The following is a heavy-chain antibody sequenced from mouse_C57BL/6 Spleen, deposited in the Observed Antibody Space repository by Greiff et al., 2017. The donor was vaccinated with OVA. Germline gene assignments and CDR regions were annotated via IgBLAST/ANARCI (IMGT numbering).Heavy chain of an antibody. D-gene: IGHD2-5*01. V-gene: IGHV1-26*01. Sequence: EVKLQQSGPELVKPGASVKISCKASGYTFTDYYMNWVKQSHGKSLEWIGDINPNNGGTSYNQKFKGKATLTVDKSSSTAYMELRSLTSEDSAVYYCARGGTNYSNYVFDYWGQGTTLTVSS. CDR3: ARGGTNYSNYVFDY. J-gene: IGHJ2*01. CDR2: INPNNGGT. CDR1: GYTFTDYY.